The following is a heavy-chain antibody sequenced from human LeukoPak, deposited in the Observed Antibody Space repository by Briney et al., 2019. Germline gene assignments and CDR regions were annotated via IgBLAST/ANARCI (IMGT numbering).Heavy chain of an antibody. CDR2: TYSRSQWYY. J-gene: IGHJ4*02. Sequence: SQTLSLTCAISGESVSSSGASWNWIRQSPSRGLEWLGRTYSRSQWYYEYELYVKSRIIVAPDTSKNQFSLQLNSVTPEDTAVYYCVRGNYNFDYWGQGSLVTVSS. V-gene: IGHV6-1*01. CDR3: VRGNYNFDY. D-gene: IGHD5-24*01. CDR1: GESVSSSGAS.